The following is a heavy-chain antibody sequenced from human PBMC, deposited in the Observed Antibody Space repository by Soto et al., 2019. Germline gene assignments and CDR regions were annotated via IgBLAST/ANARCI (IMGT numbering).Heavy chain of an antibody. CDR1: GFTFTNYV. J-gene: IGHJ4*02. CDR2: ISGSGGST. V-gene: IGHV3-23*01. CDR3: AKDQGSSWYEIDY. Sequence: VGSLRLSCAASGFTFTNYVMSWVRQAPGKGLEWVSTISGSGGSTYYADSVKGRFTISRDNSKNTLYLQMNSLRAADTAVYYCAKDQGSSWYEIDYWGQGTLVTVSS. D-gene: IGHD6-13*01.